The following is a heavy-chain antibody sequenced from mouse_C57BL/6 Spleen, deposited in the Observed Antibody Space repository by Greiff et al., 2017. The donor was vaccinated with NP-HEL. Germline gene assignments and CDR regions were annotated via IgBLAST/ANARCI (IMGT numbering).Heavy chain of an antibody. J-gene: IGHJ3*01. CDR2: INPGSGGT. Sequence: QVQLQQSGAELVRPGTSVKVSCKASGYAFTNYLIEWVKQRPGQGLEWIGVINPGSGGTNYNEKFKGKATLTADNSSSTAYMQLSSLTSEDSAVYFCARSNSNPVEAWFAYWGQGTLVTVSA. V-gene: IGHV1-54*01. CDR1: GYAFTNYL. D-gene: IGHD2-5*01. CDR3: ARSNSNPVEAWFAY.